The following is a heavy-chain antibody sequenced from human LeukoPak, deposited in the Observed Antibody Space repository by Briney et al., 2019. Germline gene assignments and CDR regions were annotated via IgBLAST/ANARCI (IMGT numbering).Heavy chain of an antibody. CDR2: INAGNGNT. J-gene: IGHJ4*02. CDR1: GYTFTSYA. D-gene: IGHD2-2*01. CDR3: ARGSTSDWPLDH. Sequence: ASVKVSCKASGYTFTSYAMHWVRQAPGQRLEWMGWINAGNGNTKYSQKFQGRVTITRDTSASTAYIELRSLRSEDTAMYYCARGSTSDWPLDHWGQETLVTISS. V-gene: IGHV1-3*01.